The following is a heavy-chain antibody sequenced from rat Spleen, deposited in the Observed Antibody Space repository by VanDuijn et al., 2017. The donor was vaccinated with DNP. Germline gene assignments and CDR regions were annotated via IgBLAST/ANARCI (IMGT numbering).Heavy chain of an antibody. Sequence: EVQLVESGGGLVQPGGSLKLSCAASGFTFSDYYMAWVRQAPTKGLEWVAYITFNGGNTYYRDPVKGRFTISRDNAKTTPSLRMNSLRSEDMATYYCARPMDYYSGGFAYWGQGTLVTVSS. CDR1: GFTFSDYY. D-gene: IGHD1-1*01. CDR3: ARPMDYYSGGFAY. J-gene: IGHJ3*01. V-gene: IGHV5-22*01. CDR2: ITFNGGNT.